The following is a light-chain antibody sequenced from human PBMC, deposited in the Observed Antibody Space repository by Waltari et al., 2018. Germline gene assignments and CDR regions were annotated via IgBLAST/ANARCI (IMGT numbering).Light chain of an antibody. CDR1: GGHSSYA. CDR2: VNSYGSH. CDR3: QTWGTGIQL. Sequence: QLVLTQSPSASAPLGASVKLTCTLSGGHSSYAIAWHQQQPEKGPRFFMKVNSYGSHSKGDGIPDRFSGSRSGAERYLIISSLQSEDEADYYCQTWGTGIQLFGGGTKLTVL. V-gene: IGLV4-69*01. J-gene: IGLJ2*01.